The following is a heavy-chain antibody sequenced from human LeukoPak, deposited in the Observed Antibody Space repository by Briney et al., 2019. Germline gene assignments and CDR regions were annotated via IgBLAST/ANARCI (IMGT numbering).Heavy chain of an antibody. D-gene: IGHD3-10*01. CDR1: GYIFASYG. CDR2: VSAKNGDT. J-gene: IGHJ4*02. CDR3: ARDIRYYGPGADFDF. V-gene: IGHV1-18*01. Sequence: ASVKVSCKPSGYIFASYGISWVRQAPGQGLEWMGWVSAKNGDTNYAQKFRDRITVTTDTSTRTAYMELRGLRSDDTAIYYCARDIRYYGPGADFDFWGQGTLVTVSS.